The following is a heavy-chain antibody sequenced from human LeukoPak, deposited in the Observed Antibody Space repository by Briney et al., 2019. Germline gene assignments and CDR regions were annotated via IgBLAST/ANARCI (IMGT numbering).Heavy chain of an antibody. Sequence: GGSLRLSCAASGFTFSSYAVSWVRQAPGVGLEWVSTISGRGGSTFYADFVKGRFTISRDNSKNTLYLQMNSLRADDTAVYYCAKGYYDILTDYFHNWFNPWGQGTLVIVSS. V-gene: IGHV3-23*01. D-gene: IGHD3-9*01. CDR3: AKGYYDILTDYFHNWFNP. J-gene: IGHJ5*02. CDR2: ISGRGGST. CDR1: GFTFSSYA.